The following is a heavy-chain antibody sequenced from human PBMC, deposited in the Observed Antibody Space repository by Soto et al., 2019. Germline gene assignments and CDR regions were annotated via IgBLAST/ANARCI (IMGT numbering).Heavy chain of an antibody. D-gene: IGHD2-15*01. Sequence: PGGSLRLSCAASGFTFSSYGMHWVRQAPGKGLEWVAVISYDGSNKYYADSVKGRFTISRDNSKNTPYLQMNSLRAEDTAVYYCAKDLWCSGGSCYSENAFDIWGQGTMVTVSS. V-gene: IGHV3-30*18. CDR1: GFTFSSYG. CDR3: AKDLWCSGGSCYSENAFDI. J-gene: IGHJ3*02. CDR2: ISYDGSNK.